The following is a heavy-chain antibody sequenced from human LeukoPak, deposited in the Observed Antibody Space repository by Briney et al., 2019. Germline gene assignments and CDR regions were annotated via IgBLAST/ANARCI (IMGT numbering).Heavy chain of an antibody. V-gene: IGHV1-46*01. D-gene: IGHD1-14*01. Sequence: ASVKVSCKASGYIFTTYAVNWVRQAPGQGLEWMGVINPSGDGTNYPQRFQGRVTLTRDTSTSTVYMELSSLRSEDTAIYYCAKETPNTGWFDPWGQGTLVTVSS. CDR1: GYIFTTYA. CDR2: INPSGDGT. J-gene: IGHJ5*02. CDR3: AKETPNTGWFDP.